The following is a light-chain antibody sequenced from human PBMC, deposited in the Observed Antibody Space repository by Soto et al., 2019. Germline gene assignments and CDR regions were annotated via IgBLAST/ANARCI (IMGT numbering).Light chain of an antibody. CDR1: SSDVGGYNY. Sequence: QSALTQPASVSGSPGQSITISCTGTSSDVGGYNYVSWYQQHPGKAPKLMIYEVSNRPSGVSNRFSGSKSGNTASLTISGLQAEYEADYYCNSYTSSHTYGIGRGIKVTV. V-gene: IGLV2-14*01. CDR2: EVS. J-gene: IGLJ1*01. CDR3: NSYTSSHTYG.